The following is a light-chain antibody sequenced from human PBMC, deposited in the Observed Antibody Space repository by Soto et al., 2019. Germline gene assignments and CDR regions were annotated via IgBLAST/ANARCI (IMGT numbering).Light chain of an antibody. CDR2: GAS. CDR1: QSVSSN. J-gene: IGKJ5*01. V-gene: IGKV3-15*01. Sequence: EILMTQSPATLSVSPGEGATLSCRASQSVSSNLAWYQHKPGQAPRLLIYGASTRATGVPARFSGSGSGTEFTLTISSLQSEDFAIYYCQQYNEYITFGQGTRLESK. CDR3: QQYNEYIT.